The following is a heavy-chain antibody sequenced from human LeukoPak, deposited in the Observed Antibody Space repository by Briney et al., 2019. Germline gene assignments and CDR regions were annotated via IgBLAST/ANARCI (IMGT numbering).Heavy chain of an antibody. V-gene: IGHV3-11*04. Sequence: PGGSLRLSCAASGFTFSDYYMSWIRQAPGKGPEWVSYISSSGSTIYYADSVKGRFTISRDNSKNTLYLQMNSLRAEDTAVYYCANPDYGGNPPWDYWGQGTLVTVSS. D-gene: IGHD4-23*01. CDR2: ISSSGSTI. CDR3: ANPDYGGNPPWDY. J-gene: IGHJ4*02. CDR1: GFTFSDYY.